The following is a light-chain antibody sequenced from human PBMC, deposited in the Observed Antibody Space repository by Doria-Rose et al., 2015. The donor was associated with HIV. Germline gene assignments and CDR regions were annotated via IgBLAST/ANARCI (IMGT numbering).Light chain of an antibody. CDR2: DGS. Sequence: EIVLTQSPDTLSLSPGERATLSCRASQSFSSTYLAWYQQKPGQAPSLLIYDGSTRATGIPDRFSASGSGTDFTLTINRLEPEDFALYYCHQYGTSWTFGQGTKVE. J-gene: IGKJ1*01. V-gene: IGKV3-20*01. CDR3: HQYGTSWT. CDR1: QSFSSTY.